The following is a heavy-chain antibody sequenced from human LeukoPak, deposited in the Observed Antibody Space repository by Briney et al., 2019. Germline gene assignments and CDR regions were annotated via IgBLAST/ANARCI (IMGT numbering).Heavy chain of an antibody. V-gene: IGHV4-39*07. D-gene: IGHD6-6*01. CDR1: GGSISSSSYY. J-gene: IGHJ4*02. CDR2: IYYSGST. CDR3: ARYIPARPGFDY. Sequence: SETLSLTCTVSGGSISSSSYYWGWIRQPPGKGLEWIGSIYYSGSTYYNPSLKSRVTISVDTSKNQFSLKLSSVTVADTAVYYCARYIPARPGFDYWGQGTLVTVSS.